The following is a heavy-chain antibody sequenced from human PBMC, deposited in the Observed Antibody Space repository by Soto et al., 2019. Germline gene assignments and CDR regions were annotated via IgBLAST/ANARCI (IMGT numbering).Heavy chain of an antibody. Sequence: SVKVSCKASGGTFSSYAISWVRQAPGQGLEWMGGIIPIFGTANYAQKFQGRVTITADESTSTAYMELSSLRSEDTAVYYCASSRYYDSSGYHTAPFDYWGQGTLVTSPQ. V-gene: IGHV1-69*13. CDR1: GGTFSSYA. J-gene: IGHJ4*02. D-gene: IGHD3-22*01. CDR2: IIPIFGTA. CDR3: ASSRYYDSSGYHTAPFDY.